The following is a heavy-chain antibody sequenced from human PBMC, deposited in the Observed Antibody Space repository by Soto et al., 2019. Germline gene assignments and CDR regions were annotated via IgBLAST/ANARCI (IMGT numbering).Heavy chain of an antibody. Sequence: QGLEWMGWKNSKTGSNNNAQKFQGRVTLSRDRCINTAYLEMSRLGFDDPAVYFCARGRYRAIADGMDAWGQGNTVTV. CDR3: ARGRYRAIADGMDA. D-gene: IGHD6-13*01. CDR2: KNSKTGSN. V-gene: IGHV1-2*02. J-gene: IGHJ6*02.